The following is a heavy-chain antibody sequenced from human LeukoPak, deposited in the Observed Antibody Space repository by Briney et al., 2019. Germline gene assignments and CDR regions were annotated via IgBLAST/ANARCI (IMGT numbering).Heavy chain of an antibody. CDR3: ARQLVVLPAYYGMDV. CDR2: IYTSGST. CDR1: GGSISGYS. D-gene: IGHD2-2*01. V-gene: IGHV4-4*07. Sequence: SETLSLTCTVSGGSISGYSWSWIRQPAGKGLEWIGLIYTSGSTNYNPSLKSRVTMSVDTSKNQFSLKLSSVTAADTAVYYCARQLVVLPAYYGMDVWGQGTTVTVSS. J-gene: IGHJ6*02.